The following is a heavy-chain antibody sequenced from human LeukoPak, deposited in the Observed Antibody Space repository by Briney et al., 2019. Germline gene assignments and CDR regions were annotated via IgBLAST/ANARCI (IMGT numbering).Heavy chain of an antibody. D-gene: IGHD3-22*01. CDR2: IRYDGSNK. J-gene: IGHJ4*02. V-gene: IGHV3-30*02. CDR1: GFTFSSYG. CDR3: AKEWYSSGYHGFDY. Sequence: GGSPRLSCAASGFTFSSYGMHWVRQAPGKGLEWVAFIRYDGSNKYYADSVKGRFTISRDNSKNTLYLQINNLRDEDTAVYYCAKEWYSSGYHGFDYWGQGTLVTVSS.